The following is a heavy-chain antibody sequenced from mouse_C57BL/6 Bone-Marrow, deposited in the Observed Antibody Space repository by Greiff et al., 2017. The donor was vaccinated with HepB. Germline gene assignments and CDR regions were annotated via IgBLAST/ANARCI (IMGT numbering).Heavy chain of an antibody. D-gene: IGHD1-1*01. V-gene: IGHV2-9-1*01. J-gene: IGHJ1*03. CDR1: GFSLTSYA. Sequence: VQLQESGPGLVAPSQSLSITCTVSGFSLTSYAISWVRQPPGKGLEWLGVIWTGGGTNYNSALKSRLSISKDNSKSQVFLKMNSLQTDDTARYYCARMDYYGSRRYFDVWGTGTTVTVSS. CDR2: IWTGGGT. CDR3: ARMDYYGSRRYFDV.